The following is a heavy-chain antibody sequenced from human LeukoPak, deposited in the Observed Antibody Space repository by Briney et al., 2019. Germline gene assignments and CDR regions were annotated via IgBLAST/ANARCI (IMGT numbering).Heavy chain of an antibody. CDR3: ARGAGSSWFDY. V-gene: IGHV1-2*02. J-gene: IGHJ4*02. Sequence: ASVKVSCKASGYSFNVNYMHWVRQAPGQGLEWMGWMNPNTGVTNFAQKFQGGVTMTRDTSIRTAYMELSRLTSDDTAVYYCARGAGSSWFDYWGQGTLVTVSS. CDR2: MNPNTGVT. CDR1: GYSFNVNY. D-gene: IGHD6-13*01.